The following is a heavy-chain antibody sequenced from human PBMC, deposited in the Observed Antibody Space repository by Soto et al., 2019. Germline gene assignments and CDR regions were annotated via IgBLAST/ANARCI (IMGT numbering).Heavy chain of an antibody. J-gene: IGHJ6*02. V-gene: IGHV1-18*01. Sequence: QVQLVQSGDEVKKTGASVKVSCKASGYIFVNYGIAWVRQAPGQGLEWMGRISPYTGNTHSATKVQGRLTMTTDTSTSTAYMDLGSLTSDDTAVYYCVVVDKCVTPTPQDVWGQGTTVTVSS. CDR3: VVVDKCVTPTPQDV. D-gene: IGHD2-15*01. CDR2: ISPYTGNT. CDR1: GYIFVNYG.